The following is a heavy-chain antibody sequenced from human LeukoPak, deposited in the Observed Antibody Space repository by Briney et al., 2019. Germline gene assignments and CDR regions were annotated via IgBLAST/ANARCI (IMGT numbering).Heavy chain of an antibody. CDR1: GFTFSSYE. CDR3: ARGYSSGWYSYWYFDL. CDR2: ISSSGSTI. D-gene: IGHD6-19*01. Sequence: GGSLRLSCAASGFTFSSYEMNWVRQAPGKGLEWVSYISSSGSTIYYADSVKGRFTISRDNAKNSLYLQMNSLGAEDTAVYYCARGYSSGWYSYWYFDLWGRGTLVTVSS. V-gene: IGHV3-48*03. J-gene: IGHJ2*01.